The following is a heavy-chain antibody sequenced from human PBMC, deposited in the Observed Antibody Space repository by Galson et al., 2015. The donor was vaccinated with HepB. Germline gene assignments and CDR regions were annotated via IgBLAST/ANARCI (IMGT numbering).Heavy chain of an antibody. CDR1: GFDFSTHA. Sequence: SLRLSCAASGFDFSTHAMSWVRQAPGKGLEWVSTITGGGRTNYAESVTGGFTISRDNSENTVYLQMSRLRPEDTAVYYCAKGTQRRLTTMTSHNYFDYWGQGTLVAVSS. V-gene: IGHV3-23*01. J-gene: IGHJ4*02. CDR3: AKGTQRRLTTMTSHNYFDY. CDR2: ITGGGRT. D-gene: IGHD4-17*01.